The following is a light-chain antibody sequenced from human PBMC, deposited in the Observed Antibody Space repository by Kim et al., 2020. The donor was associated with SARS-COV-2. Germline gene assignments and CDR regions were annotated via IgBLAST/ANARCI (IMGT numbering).Light chain of an antibody. J-gene: IGKJ2*01. CDR2: DAS. CDR3: QQYDTYST. Sequence: DIQMTKSPSTLSASVGDRVTITCRASQSINSWLAWYQQKPGKAPKLLISDASNLESGVPSRFSGSGSGTEFTLTISSLQPDDFATYYCQQYDTYSTFGQGTKVDIK. V-gene: IGKV1-5*01. CDR1: QSINSW.